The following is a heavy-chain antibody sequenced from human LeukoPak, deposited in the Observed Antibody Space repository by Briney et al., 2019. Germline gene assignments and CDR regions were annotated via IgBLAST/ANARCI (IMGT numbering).Heavy chain of an antibody. Sequence: ASVKVSCKASGYTSTRYYMHWVRQAPGQGLEWMGVINPSDGTTSYAQNVQGKVTMTRDTSTSTVYMELSSLRSEDTAVYYCASFSGGSPFRAFGIWGQGTMVTVSS. V-gene: IGHV1-46*01. D-gene: IGHD3-10*01. CDR2: INPSDGTT. J-gene: IGHJ3*02. CDR3: ASFSGGSPFRAFGI. CDR1: GYTSTRYY.